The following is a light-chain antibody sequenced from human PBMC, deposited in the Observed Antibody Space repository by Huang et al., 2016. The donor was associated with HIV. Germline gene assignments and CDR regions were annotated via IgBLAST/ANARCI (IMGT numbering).Light chain of an antibody. CDR3: QQYYNWPPYT. CDR1: QSVSSN. J-gene: IGKJ2*01. CDR2: DAS. V-gene: IGKV3-15*01. Sequence: DILMTQSPATLSVSPGERAILSCRASQSVSSNLAWYQQKPGHAPRLLIYDASTRATGIPSRFSGSRSATEFTLTIISLQSEDFAVYYCQQYYNWPPYTFGQGTKLEIK.